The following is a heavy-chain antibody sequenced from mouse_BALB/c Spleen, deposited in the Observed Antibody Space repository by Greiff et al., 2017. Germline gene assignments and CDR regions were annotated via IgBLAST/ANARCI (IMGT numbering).Heavy chain of an antibody. CDR2: ISNLAYSI. J-gene: IGHJ4*01. CDR3: ARSFYDYGYYYAMDY. V-gene: IGHV5-15*02. Sequence: EVQLQESGGGLVQPGGSRKLSCAASGFTFSDYGMAWVRQAPGKGPEWVAFISNLAYSIYYADTVTGRFTISRENAKNTLYLEMSSLRSEDTAMYYCARSFYDYGYYYAMDYWGQGTSVTVSS. CDR1: GFTFSDYG. D-gene: IGHD2-4*01.